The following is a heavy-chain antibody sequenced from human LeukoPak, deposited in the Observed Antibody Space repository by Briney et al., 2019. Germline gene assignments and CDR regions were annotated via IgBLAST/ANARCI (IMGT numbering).Heavy chain of an antibody. V-gene: IGHV3-30-3*01. CDR1: GFTFNKYN. D-gene: IGHD6-19*01. Sequence: PGRSLRLSCAASGFTFNKYNIHWVRQAPGNGLEWVAVISYDGTNEYYVHPVKGRFTTSRDSSKNTLYLQMNSLRPDDTAVYYCAREYTTGWYDYWGQGTLVTVSS. J-gene: IGHJ4*02. CDR2: ISYDGTNE. CDR3: AREYTTGWYDY.